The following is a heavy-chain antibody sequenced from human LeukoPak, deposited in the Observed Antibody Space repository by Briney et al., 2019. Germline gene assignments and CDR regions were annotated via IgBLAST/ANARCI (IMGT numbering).Heavy chain of an antibody. CDR2: IKQDGSEN. V-gene: IGHV3-7*03. D-gene: IGHD2-15*01. Sequence: GGSLRLSCSASGFTFSSYWMTWVRQAPGKGLEWVANIKQDGSENHCVDSVKGRFTISRDNAKNSLYLQMNSLRAEDTAVYYCARVISAYCSGGSCWGAFDIWGQGTMVTVSS. J-gene: IGHJ3*02. CDR1: GFTFSSYW. CDR3: ARVISAYCSGGSCWGAFDI.